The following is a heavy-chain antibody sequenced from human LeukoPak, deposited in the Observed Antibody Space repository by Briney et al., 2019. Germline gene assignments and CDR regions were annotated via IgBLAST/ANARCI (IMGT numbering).Heavy chain of an antibody. V-gene: IGHV3-23*01. J-gene: IGHJ3*01. CDR1: GFTFSSYA. Sequence: PGGSLRLSCAASGFTFSSYAMSWVRQAPGKGLEWVSAISGSGGSTYYADSVKGRFTISRDNSKKTLFLQMNDLRAEDTAIYYCAKALGTGGRVSPFDVWGQGTMVTVSP. D-gene: IGHD7-27*01. CDR2: ISGSGGST. CDR3: AKALGTGGRVSPFDV.